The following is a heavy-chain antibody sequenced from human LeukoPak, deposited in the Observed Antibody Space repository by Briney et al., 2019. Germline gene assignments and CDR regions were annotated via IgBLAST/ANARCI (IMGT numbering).Heavy chain of an antibody. CDR2: INHSGST. V-gene: IGHV4-34*01. J-gene: IGHJ5*02. CDR3: ARRKLEPNWFDP. Sequence: SETLSLTCAVYGGSFSGYYWGWIRQPPGKGLERIGEINHSGSTNYNPSLKSRVTISVDTSKNQFSLKLSSVTAADTAVYYCARRKLEPNWFDPWGQGTLVTVSS. D-gene: IGHD1-1*01. CDR1: GGSFSGYY.